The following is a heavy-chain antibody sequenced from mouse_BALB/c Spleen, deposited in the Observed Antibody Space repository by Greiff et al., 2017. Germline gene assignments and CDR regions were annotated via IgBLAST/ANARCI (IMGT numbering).Heavy chain of an antibody. CDR3: ARGTGEAY. V-gene: IGHV14-3*02. J-gene: IGHJ3*01. Sequence: EVQVVESGAELVKPGASVKLSCTASGFNIKDTYMHWVKQRPEQGLEWIGRIDPANGNTKYDPKFQGKATITADTSSHTAYLQLSSRTSEDTAVYYCARGTGEAYWGQGTLVTVSA. CDR2: IDPANGNT. D-gene: IGHD4-1*01. CDR1: GFNIKDTY.